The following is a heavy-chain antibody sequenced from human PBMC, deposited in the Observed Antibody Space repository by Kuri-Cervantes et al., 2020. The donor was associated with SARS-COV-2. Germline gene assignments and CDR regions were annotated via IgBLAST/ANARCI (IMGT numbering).Heavy chain of an antibody. Sequence: SQTLSHTCAVSGYSISSGYYWGWIRQPPGKGLEWIGSIYHSGSTYYNPSLKSRVTISVDTSKNQFSLKLSSVTAADTAVYYCARRTVGHFDLWGRGTLVTDSS. V-gene: IGHV4-38-2*01. CDR1: GYSISSGYY. J-gene: IGHJ2*01. D-gene: IGHD3-16*01. CDR2: IYHSGST. CDR3: ARRTVGHFDL.